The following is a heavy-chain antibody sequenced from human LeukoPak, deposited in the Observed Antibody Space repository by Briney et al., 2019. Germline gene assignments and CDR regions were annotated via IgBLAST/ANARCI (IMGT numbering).Heavy chain of an antibody. V-gene: IGHV4-31*03. CDR2: IYYSGST. CDR1: GGSISSGGYY. J-gene: IGHJ4*02. D-gene: IGHD4-17*01. Sequence: SETLSLTCTVPGGSISSGGYYWSWIRQPPGKGLEWIGYIYYSGSTYYNPSLKSRVTISVDTSKNQFSLKLSSVTAADTAVYYCARGLLHDYGRDYFDYWGQGTLVTVSS. CDR3: ARGLLHDYGRDYFDY.